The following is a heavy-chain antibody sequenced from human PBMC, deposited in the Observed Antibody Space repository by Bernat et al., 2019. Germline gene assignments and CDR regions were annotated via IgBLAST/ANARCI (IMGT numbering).Heavy chain of an antibody. J-gene: IGHJ6*03. CDR3: ARWPPSHWSSTSCYAYYYYYMDV. CDR1: GGSFSGYY. CDR2: INHSGST. Sequence: QVQLQQWGAGLLKPSETLSLTCAVYGGSFSGYYWSWIRQPPGKGLEWIGEINHSGSTNYNPSLKSRVTISVDTSKNQFSLKLSSVTAADTAVYYWARWPPSHWSSTSCYAYYYYYMDVWGKGTTVTVSS. V-gene: IGHV4-34*01. D-gene: IGHD2-2*01.